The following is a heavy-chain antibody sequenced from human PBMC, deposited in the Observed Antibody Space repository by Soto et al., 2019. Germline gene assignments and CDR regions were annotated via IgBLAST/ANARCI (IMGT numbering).Heavy chain of an antibody. CDR2: IYYSGST. Sequence: SETPSLTCTVSGGSISSSSYYWGWIRQPPGKGLEWIGSIYYSGSTYYNPSLKSRVTISVDTSKNQFSLKLSSVTAADTAVYYCASTAHTDMGRGYYYYGMDVWGQGTTVTVSS. J-gene: IGHJ6*02. V-gene: IGHV4-39*01. CDR3: ASTAHTDMGRGYYYYGMDV. D-gene: IGHD5-18*01. CDR1: GGSISSSSYY.